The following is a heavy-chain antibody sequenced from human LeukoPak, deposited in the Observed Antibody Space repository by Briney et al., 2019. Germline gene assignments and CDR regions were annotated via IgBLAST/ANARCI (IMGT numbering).Heavy chain of an antibody. J-gene: IGHJ3*02. Sequence: GESLKISCKGSGYSFTSYWIGWVRQMPGKGLEWMGIIYPGDSDTRYNPTFQGQVTISADKSISTAYLQWSSLKASDTAMYYCAIHYYDSSGYYYSYAFDIWGQGTMVTVSS. D-gene: IGHD3-22*01. CDR1: GYSFTSYW. V-gene: IGHV5-51*01. CDR3: AIHYYDSSGYYYSYAFDI. CDR2: IYPGDSDT.